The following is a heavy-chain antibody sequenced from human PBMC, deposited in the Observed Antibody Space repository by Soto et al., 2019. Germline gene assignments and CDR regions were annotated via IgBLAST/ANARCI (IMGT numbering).Heavy chain of an antibody. CDR3: ARNAYYDILTGYYYYYGMDV. CDR1: GYSFTNYW. V-gene: IGHV5-10-1*01. CDR2: IDPSDSYT. J-gene: IGHJ6*02. D-gene: IGHD3-9*01. Sequence: PGEALKISCKGSGYSFTNYWISWVRQMPGKGLEWMGRIDPSDSYTNYSPSFQRHVTISADKSISTAYLQWSSLKAADTAMYYCARNAYYDILTGYYYYYGMDVWGQGTMVTVSS.